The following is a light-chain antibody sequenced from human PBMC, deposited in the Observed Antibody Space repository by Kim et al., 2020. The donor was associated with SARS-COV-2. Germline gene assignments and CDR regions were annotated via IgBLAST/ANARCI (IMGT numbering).Light chain of an antibody. J-gene: IGLJ2*01. CDR3: AAWDDSLSGVV. CDR2: RNN. Sequence: QSVLTQPPSASGTPGQRVTISCSGSSSNIGSNYVYWYQQLPGTAPKLLIYRNNQRPSGVPDRLSGSKSGTSASLAIRGLQSEDEADYYCAAWDDSLSGVVFGGGTQLTVL. CDR1: SSNIGSNY. V-gene: IGLV1-47*01.